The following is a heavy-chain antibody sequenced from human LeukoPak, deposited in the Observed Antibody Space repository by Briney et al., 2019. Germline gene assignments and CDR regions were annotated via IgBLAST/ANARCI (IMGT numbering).Heavy chain of an antibody. V-gene: IGHV3-53*01. D-gene: IGHD2-2*01. CDR2: IYSGGST. CDR3: AKIGYCSSTSCYSGGRYYYYYMDV. CDR1: GFTVSSNY. Sequence: PGGSLRLSCAASGFTVSSNYMSWVRQAPGKGLEWVSVIYSGGSTYYADSVKGRFTISRDNSKNTLYLQMNSLRAEDTAVYYCAKIGYCSSTSCYSGGRYYYYYMDVWGKGTTVTVSS. J-gene: IGHJ6*03.